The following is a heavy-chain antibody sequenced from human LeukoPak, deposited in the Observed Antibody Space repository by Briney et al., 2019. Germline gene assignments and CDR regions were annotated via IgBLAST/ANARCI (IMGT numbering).Heavy chain of an antibody. V-gene: IGHV3-30-3*01. CDR3: ARARPLGV. CDR2: ISYDGSNK. J-gene: IGHJ6*02. Sequence: GGSLRLSCAVSGFTVSSNYMSWVRQAPGKGLEWVAVISYDGSNKYYADSVKGRFTISRDNSKNTLYLQMNSLRAEDTAVYYCARARPLGVWGQGTTVTVSS. CDR1: GFTVSSNY.